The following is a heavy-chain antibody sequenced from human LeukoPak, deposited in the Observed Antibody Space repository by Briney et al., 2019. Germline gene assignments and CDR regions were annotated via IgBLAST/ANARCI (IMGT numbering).Heavy chain of an antibody. CDR2: ISGSGGST. CDR1: GFTFSSYA. J-gene: IGHJ5*02. Sequence: GGSLRLSCAASGFTFSSYAMSWARQAPGKGLEWVSAISGSGGSTYYADSVKGRFTISRDNSKNTLYLQMNSLRAEDTGVYYCAKGSCSSCYNWFDPWGQGTLVTVSS. V-gene: IGHV3-23*01. D-gene: IGHD2-2*01. CDR3: AKGSCSSCYNWFDP.